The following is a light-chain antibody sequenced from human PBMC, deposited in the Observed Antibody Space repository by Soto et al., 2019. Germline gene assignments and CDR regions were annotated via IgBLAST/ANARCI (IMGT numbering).Light chain of an antibody. J-gene: IGKJ2*01. Sequence: DIQMTQSPSPLSASVGDRVTLTCRASQSISSYLNWYQLKPGRPPKLLIYLASSLQAGVPSRFSGAGSETDFTLTITDLQPEDFTSYFCLQTDSVPYTFGQGT. CDR3: LQTDSVPYT. CDR1: QSISSY. V-gene: IGKV1-39*01. CDR2: LAS.